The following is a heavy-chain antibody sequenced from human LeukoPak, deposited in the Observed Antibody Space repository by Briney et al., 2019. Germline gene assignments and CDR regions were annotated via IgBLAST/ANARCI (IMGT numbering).Heavy chain of an antibody. V-gene: IGHV4-61*01. CDR1: GGSISSSSYY. CDR2: IHYTGST. D-gene: IGHD3-10*01. J-gene: IGHJ5*02. Sequence: PSETLSLTCTVSGGSISSSSYYWSWIRQSPGKGLECIGYIHYTGSTNYNPSLKSRVTISVETSKNQFSLKLKSVTAADTAVYYCARGGYYGSGNDFRFDPWGQGTLVTASS. CDR3: ARGGYYGSGNDFRFDP.